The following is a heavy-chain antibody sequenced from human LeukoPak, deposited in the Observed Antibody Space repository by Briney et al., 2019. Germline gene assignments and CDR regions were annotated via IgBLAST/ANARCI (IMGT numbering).Heavy chain of an antibody. V-gene: IGHV4-59*01. Sequence: SETLSLTCTVSGGTISSYYWSWLRQPPGKGLEWIGYIYYSGSTNYNPPLKSRLTISVDTSKNQFSLKLSSVTAADTAVYYCARGKVTFDLWGQGTLVTVSS. CDR1: GGTISSYY. CDR2: IYYSGST. J-gene: IGHJ5*02. D-gene: IGHD2-21*02. CDR3: ARGKVTFDL.